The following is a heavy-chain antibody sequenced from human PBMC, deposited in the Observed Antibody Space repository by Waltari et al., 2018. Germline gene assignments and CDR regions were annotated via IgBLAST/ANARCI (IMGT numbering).Heavy chain of an antibody. CDR3: AGYYDSSGYYHGGSFDY. CDR1: GFTFSSYA. Sequence: EVQLVESGGGLVQPGGSLRLSCAASGFTFSSYAMSWVRPAPGKGLEWVSAISGSGGSTYYADSVKGRFTISRDNSKNTLYLQMNSLRAEDTAVYYCAGYYDSSGYYHGGSFDYWGQGTLVTVSS. V-gene: IGHV3-23*04. D-gene: IGHD3-22*01. J-gene: IGHJ4*02. CDR2: ISGSGGST.